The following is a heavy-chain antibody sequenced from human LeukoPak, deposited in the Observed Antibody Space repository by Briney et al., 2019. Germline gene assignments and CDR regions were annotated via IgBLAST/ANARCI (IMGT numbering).Heavy chain of an antibody. CDR2: IYSGGST. CDR1: GFTVSSNY. D-gene: IGHD3-3*01. J-gene: IGHJ4*02. Sequence: GGSLRLSCAASGFTVSSNYMSWVRQAPGKGLEWVSVIYSGGSTYYADSVKGRFTISRDNSKNTLYLQMNSLRAEDTAVYYCAKVTVFGVVTGGYFDYWGQGTLVTVSS. V-gene: IGHV3-53*01. CDR3: AKVTVFGVVTGGYFDY.